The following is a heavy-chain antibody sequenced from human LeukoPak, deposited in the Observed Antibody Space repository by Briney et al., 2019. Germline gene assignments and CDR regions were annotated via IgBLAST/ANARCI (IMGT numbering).Heavy chain of an antibody. Sequence: SVKVSCKASGGTFSSYAISWVRQAPGQGLEWMGGIIPIFGTANYAQKFQGRVTITADESTGTAYMELSSLRSEDTAVYYCARSGDTATYYYYGMDVWGQGTTVTVSS. D-gene: IGHD5-18*01. CDR1: GGTFSSYA. J-gene: IGHJ6*02. CDR3: ARSGDTATYYYYGMDV. CDR2: IIPIFGTA. V-gene: IGHV1-69*13.